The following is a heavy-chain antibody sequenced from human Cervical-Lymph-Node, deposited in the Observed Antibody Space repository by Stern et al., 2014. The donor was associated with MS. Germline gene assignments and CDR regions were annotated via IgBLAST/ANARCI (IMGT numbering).Heavy chain of an antibody. CDR3: ATVPY. CDR1: GYTFNSYA. CDR2: INAGNGNT. Sequence: VQLVQSGAEVKKPGASVKVSCTASGYTFNSYAMNWVRQAPGQRLEWMGWINAGNGNTKYSQKFQGRVTITRDTSASTAYMELSSLRSEDTAVYYCATVPYWGQGTLVTVSS. J-gene: IGHJ4*02. V-gene: IGHV1-3*01.